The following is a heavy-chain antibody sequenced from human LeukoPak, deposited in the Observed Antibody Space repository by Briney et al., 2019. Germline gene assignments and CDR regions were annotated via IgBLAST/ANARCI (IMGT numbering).Heavy chain of an antibody. CDR1: GGSIGSYY. D-gene: IGHD2-2*01. Sequence: SVTLSLTCTVSGGSIGSYYWSWIRQPAGKGLEWVGRIYTTGSTNYNPSLQSRVTMSVDTSKSQFPLKLSSVTAADTAVYYCARDDAQLLSGGYMDVWGKGTTVTVSS. V-gene: IGHV4-4*07. J-gene: IGHJ6*03. CDR3: ARDDAQLLSGGYMDV. CDR2: IYTTGST.